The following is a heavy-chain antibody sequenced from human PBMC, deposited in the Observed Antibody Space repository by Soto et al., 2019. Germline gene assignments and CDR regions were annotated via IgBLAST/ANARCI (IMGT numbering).Heavy chain of an antibody. J-gene: IGHJ3*02. V-gene: IGHV3-33*01. Sequence: QVQLVESGGGVVQPGKSLRLSCEASGFTFSNYGMHWVRQPPGKGLEWVAIIWYDGGKKDYVDSAKGRFTISRDNSKNALNLQMNSLRGEDTAVYYCARDSGVGAIHGAALEIWGQVTMVTVSS. CDR3: ARDSGVGAIHGAALEI. CDR1: GFTFSNYG. D-gene: IGHD1-26*01. CDR2: IWYDGGKK.